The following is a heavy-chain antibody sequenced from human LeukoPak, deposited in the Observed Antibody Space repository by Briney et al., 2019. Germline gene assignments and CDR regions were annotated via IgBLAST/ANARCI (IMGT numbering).Heavy chain of an antibody. CDR2: IKQDGSEK. CDR3: ARDKAVAGYYYYYYMDV. CDR1: GFTFSSYW. Sequence: PGGSLRLSCAASGFTFSSYWMSWVRQAPGKGLEWVANIKQDGSEKYYVDSVKGRFTISRDNAKNSLYLQMNGLRAEDTAVYYCARDKAVAGYYYYYYMDVWGKGTTVTVSS. J-gene: IGHJ6*03. V-gene: IGHV3-7*01. D-gene: IGHD6-19*01.